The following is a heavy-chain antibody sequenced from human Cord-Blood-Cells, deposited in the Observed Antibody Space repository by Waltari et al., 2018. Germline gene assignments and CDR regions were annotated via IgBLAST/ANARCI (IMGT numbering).Heavy chain of an antibody. V-gene: IGHV4-39*01. CDR1: GGSISSSSYY. Sequence: QLQLQESGPGLVKPSETLSLTCTVSGGSISSSSYYWGWIRQPPGKGLEWIGRSYYSGSTYYNPSLKRRVTISVDTSKNQFSLKLSAVTAADTAVYYCARGTVPDFWSGYKYYFDYWGQGTLVTVSS. CDR3: ARGTVPDFWSGYKYYFDY. J-gene: IGHJ4*02. CDR2: SYYSGST. D-gene: IGHD3-3*01.